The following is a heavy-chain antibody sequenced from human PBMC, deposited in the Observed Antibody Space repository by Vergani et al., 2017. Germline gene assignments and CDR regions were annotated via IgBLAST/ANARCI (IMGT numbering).Heavy chain of an antibody. D-gene: IGHD6-19*01. CDR2: IKQDGSDK. J-gene: IGHJ3*02. CDR3: ARVSSGWRRSFDI. Sequence: EVQLVESGGGLVQPGGSLRLSCAASGFTFSSYWMSWVRQAPGKGLEWVANIKQDGSDKYYVDSVKGRFTISRDNAKNSLYLQMNSLRAEDTAVYYCARVSSGWRRSFDIWGQGTMVTVSS. CDR1: GFTFSSYW. V-gene: IGHV3-7*01.